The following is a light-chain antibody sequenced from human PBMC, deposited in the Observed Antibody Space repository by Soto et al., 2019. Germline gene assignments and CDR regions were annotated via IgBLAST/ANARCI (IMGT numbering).Light chain of an antibody. J-gene: IGKJ4*01. V-gene: IGKV1-5*03. Sequence: DIQMTQSPSTLSGSVGDRVTITCRASQTISSWLAWYQQKPGKAPKLLIYKASTLKSGVPSRFSGSGSGTEFTLTISSMQHDYFATYYCQQVNNYPLTFGGVPKGDMK. CDR2: KAS. CDR1: QTISSW. CDR3: QQVNNYPLT.